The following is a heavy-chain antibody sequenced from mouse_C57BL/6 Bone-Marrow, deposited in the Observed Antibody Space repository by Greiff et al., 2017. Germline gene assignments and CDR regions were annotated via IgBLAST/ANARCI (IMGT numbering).Heavy chain of an antibody. CDR2: IHPSDSDT. D-gene: IGHD1-1*01. CDR1: GYTFTSYW. J-gene: IGHJ2*01. Sequence: VKLQQPGAELVKPGASVKVSCKASGYTFTSYWMHWVKQRPGQGLEWIGRIHPSDSDTNYNQKFKGKATLTVAKSSSTAYMQLSSLTSEDSAVYYCAIPFYYYGSSYGYWGQGTTLTVSS. CDR3: AIPFYYYGSSYGY. V-gene: IGHV1-74*01.